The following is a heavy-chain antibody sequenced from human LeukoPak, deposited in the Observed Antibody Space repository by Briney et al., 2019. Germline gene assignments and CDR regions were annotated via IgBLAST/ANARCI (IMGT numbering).Heavy chain of an antibody. CDR2: TSGIVRTT. Sequence: AGRSLRPSCAVSEFTLNNIAITWVRQAPGKGRGWVSSTSGIVRTTYYADSVKGWFTITIDNSKNTLFLQMSSLRADDTAMYYCAKGKKLYDSNDYYFFAPLEYGGQGALVTVSS. CDR1: EFTLNNIA. D-gene: IGHD3-22*01. CDR3: AKGKKLYDSNDYYFFAPLEY. J-gene: IGHJ4*02. V-gene: IGHV3-23*01.